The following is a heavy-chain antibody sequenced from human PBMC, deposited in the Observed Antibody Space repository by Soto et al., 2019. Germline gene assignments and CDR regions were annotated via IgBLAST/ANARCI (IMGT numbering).Heavy chain of an antibody. CDR2: ISGSGGST. V-gene: IGHV3-23*01. J-gene: IGHJ5*02. D-gene: IGHD2-21*01. Sequence: GGSLSLSSAASGFPFSSYAMSWVRQAPGKGLEWVSAISGSGGSTYYADSVKGRFTISRDNSKNTLYLQMNSLRAADTAVYYCARNEFVRNWFDPWGQGTLVTVSS. CDR3: ARNEFVRNWFDP. CDR1: GFPFSSYA.